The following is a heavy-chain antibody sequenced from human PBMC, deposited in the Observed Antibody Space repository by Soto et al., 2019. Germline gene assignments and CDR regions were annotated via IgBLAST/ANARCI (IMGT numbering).Heavy chain of an antibody. CDR1: GGSISSSNYY. J-gene: IGHJ5*02. V-gene: IGHV4-39*01. CDR3: ARHVRVVPAAMFIGWFDP. CDR2: IYYSGST. D-gene: IGHD2-2*01. Sequence: QLQLQESGPGLVKPSETLSLTCTVSGGSISSSNYYWGWIRHPPGKGLEWIGSIYYSGSTYYNPSLESRVTISVDTSKNQFSLKLSSVTAADTAVYYCARHVRVVPAAMFIGWFDPWGQGTLVTVSS.